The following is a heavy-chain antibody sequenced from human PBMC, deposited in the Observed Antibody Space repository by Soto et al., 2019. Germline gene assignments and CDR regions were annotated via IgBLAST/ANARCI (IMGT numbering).Heavy chain of an antibody. D-gene: IGHD3-10*01. V-gene: IGHV4-59*08. CDR1: GGSSMSHY. Sequence: SQTLSLTCTVSGGSSMSHYWSWIRQPPGKGLEWIGYIFYSGSTNYNPSLKSRVTISVDTSKNQFSLKLSSVTAADTAVYFCARPYGRGAFDIWGQGTMVTVSS. J-gene: IGHJ3*02. CDR2: IFYSGST. CDR3: ARPYGRGAFDI.